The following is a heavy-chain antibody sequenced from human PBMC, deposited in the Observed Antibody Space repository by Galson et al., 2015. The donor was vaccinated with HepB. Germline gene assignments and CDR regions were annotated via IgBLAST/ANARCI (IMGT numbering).Heavy chain of an antibody. CDR3: ARDPGSGNRFDY. D-gene: IGHD1-26*01. CDR1: GYTFTGYH. V-gene: IGHV1-2*06. J-gene: IGHJ4*02. CDR2: INPNSGDT. Sequence: SVKVSCKASGYTFTGYHIHWVRQAPGQGLEWMGRINPNSGDTHYAQKFQGRVTVTRDTSTSTAYMELSRLRSDDTAVYYCARDPGSGNRFDYWGQGTLVTVSS.